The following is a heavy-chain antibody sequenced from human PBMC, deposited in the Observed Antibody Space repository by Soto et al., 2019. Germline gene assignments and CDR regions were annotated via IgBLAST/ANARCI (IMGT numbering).Heavy chain of an antibody. CDR2: ISADNGNT. CDR3: ARSWSIATAFDY. Sequence: ASVKVSCKASGYTYTSYGISWVRQAPGQGLEWMGWISADNGNTNYAQKLQGRVTMTTDTSTSTAYMELRSLRSDDTVVYYYARSWSIATAFDYWGQRTVVTVSS. J-gene: IGHJ4*02. D-gene: IGHD6-6*01. CDR1: GYTYTSYG. V-gene: IGHV1-18*01.